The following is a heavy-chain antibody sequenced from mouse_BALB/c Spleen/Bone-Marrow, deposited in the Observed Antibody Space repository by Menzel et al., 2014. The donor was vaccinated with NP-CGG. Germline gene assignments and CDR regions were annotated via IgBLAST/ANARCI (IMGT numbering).Heavy chain of an antibody. V-gene: IGHV2-6-7*01. CDR1: GFSLTGYG. D-gene: IGHD2-3*01. J-gene: IGHJ3*01. CDR2: IWGDGST. CDR3: ATDGYFAY. Sequence: VKLVESGPGLVAPSQSLSITCTVSGFSLTGYGANWVRQPPGKGLEWLGMIWGDGSTDYNSALKSRLSISKDNSKSQVFLKMNSLQTDDTARYYCATDGYFAYWGQGTLVTVSA.